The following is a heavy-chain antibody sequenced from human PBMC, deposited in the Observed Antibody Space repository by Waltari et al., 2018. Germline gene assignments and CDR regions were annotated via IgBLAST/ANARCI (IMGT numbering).Heavy chain of an antibody. D-gene: IGHD3-22*01. CDR3: ARDYYYDSSGHASNWFDP. CDR2: IYYSGST. Sequence: QLQLQESGPGLVKPSETLSLTCTVSGGSISSSSYYWGWIRQHPGKGLEWIGYIYYSGSTYYNPSLKSRVTISVDTSKNQFSLKLSSVTAADTAVYYCARDYYYDSSGHASNWFDPWGQGTLVTVSS. V-gene: IGHV4-31*03. J-gene: IGHJ5*02. CDR1: GGSISSSSYY.